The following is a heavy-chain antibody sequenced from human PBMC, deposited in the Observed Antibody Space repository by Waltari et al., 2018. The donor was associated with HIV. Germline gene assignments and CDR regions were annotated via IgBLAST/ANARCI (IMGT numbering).Heavy chain of an antibody. V-gene: IGHV1-69*04. D-gene: IGHD2-2*01. CDR2: IIPVLDIT. CDR3: ARDLTYCSSTTCFSAFDV. J-gene: IGHJ3*01. CDR1: GGTFSSFA. Sequence: QVQLVQSGGEVKKPGSSVMVSCRASGGTFSSFAINWVRQAPGQGLEWMGRIIPVLDITNYAQKFQGRVTITADKSTNTAYMDLSSLRSEDTALYYCARDLTYCSSTTCFSAFDVWGQGTLVTVSS.